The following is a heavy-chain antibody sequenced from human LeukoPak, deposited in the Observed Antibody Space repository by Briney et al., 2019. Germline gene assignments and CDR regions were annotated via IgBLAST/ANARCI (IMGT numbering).Heavy chain of an antibody. Sequence: GGSLRLSCAASGFTFSSYSMNWVRQAPGKGLEWVSYISSSSSTIYYADSVKGRFTISRDNAKNSLYLQMNSLRAEDTAVYYCASGTDSSGYWSYFDYWGQGTLVTVSS. V-gene: IGHV3-48*01. D-gene: IGHD3-22*01. CDR1: GFTFSSYS. CDR3: ASGTDSSGYWSYFDY. CDR2: ISSSSSTI. J-gene: IGHJ4*02.